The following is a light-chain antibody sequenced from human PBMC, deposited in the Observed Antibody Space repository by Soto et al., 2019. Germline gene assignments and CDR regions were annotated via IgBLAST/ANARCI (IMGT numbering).Light chain of an antibody. V-gene: IGLV4-69*01. CDR2: FNSDGSH. CDR3: QTWGSGSVV. J-gene: IGLJ2*01. Sequence: QPVLTQSPSASASLGASVKLTCTLSSGHSNYDIAWHQQQPEKGPRYLMKFNSDGSHTKGDGIPDRFSGSSSGAERYLIISSLQSEDEADYYCQTWGSGSVVFGGGTKVTVL. CDR1: SGHSNYD.